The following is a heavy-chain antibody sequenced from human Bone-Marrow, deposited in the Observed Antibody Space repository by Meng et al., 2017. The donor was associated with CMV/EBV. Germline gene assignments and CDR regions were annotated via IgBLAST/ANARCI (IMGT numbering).Heavy chain of an antibody. V-gene: IGHV3-23*01. D-gene: IGHD6-6*01. J-gene: IGHJ4*02. CDR1: GFTFSSYA. CDR3: VRGNSSSLYSFDY. CDR2: ISGSGGST. Sequence: GESLKISCAASGFTFSSYAMSWVRQAPGKGLEWVSAISGSGGSTYYADSVKGRFTISRDNSKNTLYLQMNSLRAEDTAVYYCVRGNSSSLYSFDYWGQGTLVTVSS.